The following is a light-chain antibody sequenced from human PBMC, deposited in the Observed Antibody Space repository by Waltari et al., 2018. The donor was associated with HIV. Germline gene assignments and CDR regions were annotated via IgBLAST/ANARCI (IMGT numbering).Light chain of an antibody. J-gene: IGLJ2*01. Sequence: QSALTQPASVSGSPGQSLPIPCTGTSSYVGGYNLVSWYQQHPGKAPKLMIYEVSKRPSGGSNRFSGSKSGNTASLTISGLQAEDEADYYCCAYAGSTTYVIFGGGTKLTVL. CDR2: EVS. CDR3: CAYAGSTTYVI. CDR1: SSYVGGYNL. V-gene: IGLV2-23*02.